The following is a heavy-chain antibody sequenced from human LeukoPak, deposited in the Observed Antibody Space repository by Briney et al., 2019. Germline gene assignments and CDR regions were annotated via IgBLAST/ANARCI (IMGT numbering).Heavy chain of an antibody. CDR3: AREGRWFGGGYGMDV. Sequence: PGGSLRLSCAASGFTFSSYWMHWVRQAPGKGLVWVSRINSDGSSTSYADSVKGRFTISRDNAKNTLYLQMNSLRAEDTAVYYCAREGRWFGGGYGMDVWGQGTTVTVSS. D-gene: IGHD3-10*01. CDR1: GFTFSSYW. V-gene: IGHV3-74*01. J-gene: IGHJ6*02. CDR2: INSDGSST.